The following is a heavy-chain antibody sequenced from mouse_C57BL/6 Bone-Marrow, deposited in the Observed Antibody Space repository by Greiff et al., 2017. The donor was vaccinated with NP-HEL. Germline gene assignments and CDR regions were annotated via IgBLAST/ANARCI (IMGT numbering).Heavy chain of an antibody. CDR1: GFTFSDYG. CDR2: ISSGSSTI. CDR3: ARTGTVERSFDY. D-gene: IGHD1-1*01. V-gene: IGHV5-17*01. J-gene: IGHJ2*01. Sequence: EVKLVESGGGLVKPGGSLKLSCAASGFTFSDYGMHWVRQAPEKGLEWVAYISSGSSTIYYADTVKGRFTISRDNAKNTLFLQMTSLRSEDTAMYYCARTGTVERSFDYWGQGTTLTVSS.